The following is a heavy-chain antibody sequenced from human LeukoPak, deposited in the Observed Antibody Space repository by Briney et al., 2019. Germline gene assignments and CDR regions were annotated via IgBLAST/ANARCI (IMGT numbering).Heavy chain of an antibody. V-gene: IGHV4-59*12. Sequence: SETLSLTCTVSGGSISSYYWSWIRQPPGKGLEWIGYIYYSGSTNYNPSLKSRVTISVDKSKNQFSLKLSSVTAADTAVYYCARADYDSSGMGAFDIWGQGTMVTVSS. CDR2: IYYSGST. D-gene: IGHD3-22*01. CDR1: GGSISSYY. CDR3: ARADYDSSGMGAFDI. J-gene: IGHJ3*02.